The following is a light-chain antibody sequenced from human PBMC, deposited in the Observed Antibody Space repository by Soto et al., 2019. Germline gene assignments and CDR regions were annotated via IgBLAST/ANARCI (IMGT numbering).Light chain of an antibody. V-gene: IGKV3-11*01. Sequence: EIVLTQSPLTLSLSPGERATLSCRASQSVGSSLGWYQQKPGQAPRLLIYDASNRATGIPARFSGSGSGTDFTLTISSLEPEDFAVYYCQQRYSWPLTFGQGTKVEIK. J-gene: IGKJ1*01. CDR2: DAS. CDR1: QSVGSS. CDR3: QQRYSWPLT.